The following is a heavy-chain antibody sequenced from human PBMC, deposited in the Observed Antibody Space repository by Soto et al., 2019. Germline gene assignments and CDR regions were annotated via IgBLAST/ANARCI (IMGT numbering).Heavy chain of an antibody. CDR3: ARGAGIVVVTAPNNWFDP. J-gene: IGHJ5*02. Sequence: SETLSLTCTVSGGSISSGGYYWSWIRQHPGKGLEWIGYIYYSGSTYYNPSLKTRVTISVDTSKNQFSLKLSSVTAADTAVYYCARGAGIVVVTAPNNWFDPWGQGTLVTVSS. V-gene: IGHV4-31*03. CDR2: IYYSGST. CDR1: GGSISSGGYY. D-gene: IGHD2-21*02.